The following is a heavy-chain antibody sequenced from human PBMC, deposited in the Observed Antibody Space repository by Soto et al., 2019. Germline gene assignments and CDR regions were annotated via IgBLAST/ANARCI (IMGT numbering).Heavy chain of an antibody. CDR1: GFTFSSYA. V-gene: IGHV3-23*01. Sequence: GGSLRLSCAASGFTFSSYAMSWVRQAPGKGLEWVSAISGSGGSTYYADSVKGRFTISRDNSKNTLYLQMNSLRAEDTAVYYCAKGEYSSSPPYYGMDVWGQGTTVTVSS. CDR3: AKGEYSSSPPYYGMDV. D-gene: IGHD6-6*01. CDR2: ISGSGGST. J-gene: IGHJ6*02.